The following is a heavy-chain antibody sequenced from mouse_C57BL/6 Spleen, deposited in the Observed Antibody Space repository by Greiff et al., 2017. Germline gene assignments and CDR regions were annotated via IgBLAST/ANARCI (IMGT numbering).Heavy chain of an antibody. Sequence: QVQLQQSGAELVKPGASVKISCKASGYAFSSYWMNWVKQRPGQGLEWIGQIYPGDGDTNYNGKFKGKATLTADKSSSTAYMQLSSLTSEDSAVYFCARILDGYYNYCDYWGQGTTLTVSS. CDR2: IYPGDGDT. D-gene: IGHD2-3*01. CDR3: ARILDGYYNYCDY. V-gene: IGHV1-80*01. CDR1: GYAFSSYW. J-gene: IGHJ2*01.